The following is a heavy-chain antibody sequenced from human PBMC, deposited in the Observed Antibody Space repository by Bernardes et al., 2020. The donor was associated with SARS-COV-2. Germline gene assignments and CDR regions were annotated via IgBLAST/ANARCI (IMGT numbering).Heavy chain of an antibody. CDR3: ARVLNWNDLEFDP. Sequence: ASVKVSCKASGYTFTGYYMHWVRQAPGQGLEWMGWINPNSGGTNYAQKFQGRVTMTRDTSISTAYMELSRLRSDDTAVYYCARVLNWNDLEFDPWGQGTLVTGSS. CDR2: INPNSGGT. D-gene: IGHD1-1*01. J-gene: IGHJ5*02. V-gene: IGHV1-2*02. CDR1: GYTFTGYY.